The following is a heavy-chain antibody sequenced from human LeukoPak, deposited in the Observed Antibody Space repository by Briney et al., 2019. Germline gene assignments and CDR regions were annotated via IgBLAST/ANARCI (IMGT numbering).Heavy chain of an antibody. J-gene: IGHJ4*02. CDR1: GYSFTSYW. CDR2: IYPGDSDT. D-gene: IGHD3-22*01. Sequence: GESLKISCKGSGYSFTSYWIGWVRQMLGKGLEWMGIIYPGDSDTRYSPSFQGQVTISADKSISTAYLQWSSLKASDTAMYYCARQEAHYYDSSGYYDYWGQGTLVTVSS. CDR3: ARQEAHYYDSSGYYDY. V-gene: IGHV5-51*01.